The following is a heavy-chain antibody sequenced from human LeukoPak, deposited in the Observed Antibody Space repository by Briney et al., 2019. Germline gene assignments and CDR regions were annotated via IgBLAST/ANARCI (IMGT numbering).Heavy chain of an antibody. CDR2: ISGSGGST. V-gene: IGHV3-23*01. J-gene: IGHJ6*03. CDR1: GFTFSSYA. D-gene: IGHD3-3*01. CDR3: AKDYDFWSGNYYYHYMDV. Sequence: PGGSLRLSCAASGFTFSSYAMSWVRQAPGKGLEWVSAISGSGGSTYYADSVKGRFTISRDNSKNTLYLQMNSLRAEDTAVYYCAKDYDFWSGNYYYHYMDVWGKGTTVTVSS.